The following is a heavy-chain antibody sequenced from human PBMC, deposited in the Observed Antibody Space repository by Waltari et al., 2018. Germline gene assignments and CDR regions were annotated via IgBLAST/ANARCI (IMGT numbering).Heavy chain of an antibody. D-gene: IGHD3-10*01. CDR2: ISGSGGST. J-gene: IGHJ4*02. V-gene: IGHV3-23*01. CDR1: GFTFSSYA. Sequence: EVQLLESGGGLVQPGGSLRLSCAASGFTFSSYAMSWVRQAPGKGLGWVSAISGSGGSTYYADSVKGRFTISRDNSKNTLYLQMNSLRAEDTAVYYCATDYYGSGSYYGNWGQGTLVTVSS. CDR3: ATDYYGSGSYYGN.